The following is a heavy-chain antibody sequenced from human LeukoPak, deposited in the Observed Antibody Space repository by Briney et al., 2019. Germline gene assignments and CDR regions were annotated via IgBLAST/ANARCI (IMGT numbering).Heavy chain of an antibody. D-gene: IGHD3-3*01. CDR3: ARELEDFWSGYFTHRFDY. Sequence: SETLSLTCTVSGGSISSYYWSWIRQPAGKGLEWIGRIYTSGSANYNPSLKSRVTMSVDTSKNQFSLKLSSVTAADTAVYYCARELEDFWSGYFTHRFDYWGQGTLVTVSS. J-gene: IGHJ4*02. CDR1: GGSISSYY. V-gene: IGHV4-4*07. CDR2: IYTSGSA.